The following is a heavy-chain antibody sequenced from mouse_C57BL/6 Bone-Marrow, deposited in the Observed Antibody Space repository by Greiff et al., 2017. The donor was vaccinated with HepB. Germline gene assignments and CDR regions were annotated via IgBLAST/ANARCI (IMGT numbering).Heavy chain of an antibody. D-gene: IGHD2-4*01. V-gene: IGHV5-9-1*02. Sequence: EVNVVESGEGLVKPGGSLKLSCAASGFTFSSYAMSWVRQTPEKRLEWVAYISSGGDYIYYADTVKGRFTISRDNARNTLYLQMSSLKSEDTAMYYCTREDYDYDYAMDYWGQGTSVTVSS. J-gene: IGHJ4*01. CDR2: ISSGGDYI. CDR3: TREDYDYDYAMDY. CDR1: GFTFSSYA.